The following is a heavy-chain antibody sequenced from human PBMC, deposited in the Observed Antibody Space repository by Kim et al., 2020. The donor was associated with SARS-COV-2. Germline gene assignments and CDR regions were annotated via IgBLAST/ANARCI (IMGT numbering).Heavy chain of an antibody. D-gene: IGHD3-10*01. CDR2: INHSGRT. J-gene: IGHJ4*02. Sequence: SETLSLTCAVYGGSFSGYYWSWIRQPPGKGLEWLGEINHSGRTNYNPSLKSLVTISVDTSKNQFSLKLTSVTAADTAVYYCARSLSNTSGWGSHYCDLWGQGTLGTVSS. V-gene: IGHV4-34*01. CDR1: GGSFSGYY. CDR3: ARSLSNTSGWGSHYCDL.